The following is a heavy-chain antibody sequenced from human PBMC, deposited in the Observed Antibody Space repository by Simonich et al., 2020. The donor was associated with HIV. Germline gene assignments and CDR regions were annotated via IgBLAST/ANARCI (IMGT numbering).Heavy chain of an antibody. D-gene: IGHD3-3*01. J-gene: IGHJ3*02. Sequence: QVQMVQSGAEVKKPGASVKVSCKASGFTFASFDITWVRQAPGQGLEWMGWINSYKGNTNYAQTLQGRVTMTTDTSTSTAYMELRSLRSDDTAVYYCARGGKHNFWSGHDGFDIWGQGTMVTVSS. CDR2: INSYKGNT. V-gene: IGHV1-18*01. CDR3: ARGGKHNFWSGHDGFDI. CDR1: GFTFASFD.